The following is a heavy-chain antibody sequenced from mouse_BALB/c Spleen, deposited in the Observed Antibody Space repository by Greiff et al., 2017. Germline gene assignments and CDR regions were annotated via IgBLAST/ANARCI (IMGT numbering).Heavy chain of an antibody. CDR3: AREGYGGAMDY. J-gene: IGHJ4*01. Sequence: EVKLVESGGGLVQPGGSLKLSCAASGFTFSSYGMSWVRQTPDKRLELVATINSNGGSTYYPDSVKGRFTISRDNAKNTLYLQMSSLKSEDTAMYYCAREGYGGAMDYWGQGTSVTVSS. CDR1: GFTFSSYG. CDR2: INSNGGST. D-gene: IGHD2-14*01. V-gene: IGHV5-6-3*01.